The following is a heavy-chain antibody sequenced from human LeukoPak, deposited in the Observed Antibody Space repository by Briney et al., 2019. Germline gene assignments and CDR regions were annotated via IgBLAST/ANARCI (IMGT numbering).Heavy chain of an antibody. Sequence: PSETLSLTCTVSGDSISSSNYYWGWIRQPPGKGPEWIGSIYYSGTTYHNPSLKSRVTISVDTSRNQFSLKVSSVTDADTAVYCCARQRRYDYYMDVWGKGTTVTVSS. CDR1: GDSISSSNYY. CDR2: IYYSGTT. D-gene: IGHD3-9*01. V-gene: IGHV4-39*01. CDR3: ARQRRYDYYMDV. J-gene: IGHJ6*03.